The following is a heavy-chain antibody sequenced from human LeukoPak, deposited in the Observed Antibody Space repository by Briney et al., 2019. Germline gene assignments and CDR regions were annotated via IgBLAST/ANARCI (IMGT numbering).Heavy chain of an antibody. D-gene: IGHD6-19*01. J-gene: IGHJ4*02. CDR1: GFTFSDYY. CDR2: ISSIGSTI. CDR3: ARDLGHSSPVDY. V-gene: IGHV3-11*01. Sequence: GGSRRLSCAASGFTFSDYYMSWIRQAPGKGLGWVSYISSIGSTIYYADSVKGRFTISRDNAKNSLYLQMNSLRAEDTAVYYCARDLGHSSPVDYWGQGTLVTVSS.